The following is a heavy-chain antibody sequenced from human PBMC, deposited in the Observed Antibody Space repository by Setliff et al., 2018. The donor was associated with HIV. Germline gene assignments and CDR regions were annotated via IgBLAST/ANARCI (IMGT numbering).Heavy chain of an antibody. V-gene: IGHV3-48*03. CDR1: GFAFSFYA. CDR3: ARPNYYDSSGSFDY. J-gene: IGHJ4*02. Sequence: HPGGSLRLSCAASGFAFSFYAMNWVRQAPGKGLEWVSYISSSGTTIYYADSVKGRFTISRDNAKNSLYLQMNSLRAEDTAVYYCARPNYYDSSGSFDYWGQGTLVTVSS. D-gene: IGHD3-22*01. CDR2: ISSSGTTI.